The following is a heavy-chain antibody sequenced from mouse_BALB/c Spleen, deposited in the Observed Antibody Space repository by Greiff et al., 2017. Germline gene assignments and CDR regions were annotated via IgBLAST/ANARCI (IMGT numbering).Heavy chain of an antibody. CDR3: VRDYGYFAY. V-gene: IGHV10S3*01. D-gene: IGHD1-2*01. CDR1: GFTFNTNA. Sequence: DAGGGLVQPKGSLKLSCAASGFTFNTNAMNWVRQAPGKGLEWVARIRSKSNNYATYYADSVKDRFTISRDDSQSMLYLQMNNLKTEDTAMYYCVRDYGYFAYWGQGTLVTVSA. J-gene: IGHJ3*01. CDR2: IRSKSNNYAT.